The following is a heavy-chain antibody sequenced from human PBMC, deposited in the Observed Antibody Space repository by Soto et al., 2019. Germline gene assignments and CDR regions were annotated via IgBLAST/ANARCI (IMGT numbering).Heavy chain of an antibody. Sequence: QVQLQESGPGLVKPSETLSLTCTVSGGSVSSGSYYWSWIRQPPGKGLEWIGYIYYSGSTNDNPSLKSRVTISVDTSKNQFSLKLSSVTAADTAVYYCASDHAKNWFDPWGQGTLVTVSS. CDR3: ASDHAKNWFDP. CDR2: IYYSGST. V-gene: IGHV4-61*01. CDR1: GGSVSSGSYY. J-gene: IGHJ5*02.